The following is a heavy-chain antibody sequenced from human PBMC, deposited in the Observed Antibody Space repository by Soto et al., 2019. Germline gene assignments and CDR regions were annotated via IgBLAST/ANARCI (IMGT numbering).Heavy chain of an antibody. Sequence: EVRLLESGGDLVQPGGSLKLSCAVSGFNFSNYAMSWVRQAPGKGLEWVSAITGSGTTPFHAESVRARFTLSRDNSKNTLYLKMNCLRVEYTAIYNCASGRLDGDWGWDRVFDSWGHGILVTVSS. CDR3: ASGRLDGDWGWDRVFDS. J-gene: IGHJ5*01. CDR2: ITGSGTTP. D-gene: IGHD4-17*01. CDR1: GFNFSNYA. V-gene: IGHV3-23*01.